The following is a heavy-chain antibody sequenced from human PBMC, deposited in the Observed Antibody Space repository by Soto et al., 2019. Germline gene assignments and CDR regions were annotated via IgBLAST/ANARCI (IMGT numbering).Heavy chain of an antibody. V-gene: IGHV4-59*01. D-gene: IGHD3-22*01. CDR1: GGSISSYY. J-gene: IGHJ4*02. CDR3: ARDYYYDSSGYWPL. CDR2: IYYSGST. Sequence: PSETLSLTCTVSGGSISSYYWSWIRQPPGKGLEWIGYIYYSGSTNYNPSLKSRVTISVDTSKNQFSLKPSSVTAADTAVYYCARDYYYDSSGYWPLWGQGTLVTVSS.